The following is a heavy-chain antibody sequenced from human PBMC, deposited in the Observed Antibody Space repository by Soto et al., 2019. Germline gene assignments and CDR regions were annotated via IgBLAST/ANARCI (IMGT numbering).Heavy chain of an antibody. Sequence: SQTLSLTCAISEDSVSRNSAAWNWIRQSPSRGLEWLGRTYYRSKWYNDYAVSVKSRITINPDTSKNQFSLQLNSVTPEDTAVYYCARDRYCSSTSCYGVDYYYMDVWGKGTTVTVSS. D-gene: IGHD2-2*01. CDR3: ARDRYCSSTSCYGVDYYYMDV. V-gene: IGHV6-1*01. CDR1: EDSVSRNSAA. J-gene: IGHJ6*03. CDR2: TYYRSKWYN.